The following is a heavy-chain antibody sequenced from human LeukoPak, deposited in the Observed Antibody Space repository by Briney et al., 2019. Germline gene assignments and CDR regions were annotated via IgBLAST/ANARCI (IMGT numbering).Heavy chain of an antibody. CDR2: INHRGSS. D-gene: IGHD2-15*01. CDR1: GESFSAYF. CDR3: ARGSSFDGYCSAGACDAGYYDS. J-gene: IGHJ4*02. Sequence: SETLSLTCAVSGESFSAYFWNWIRQAPGKPLEYIGEINHRGSSHYNPSLKTRVTLSVDTSKNQFSLKLTSVTAADTAVYFCARGSSFDGYCSAGACDAGYYDSWGQGTPVTVSS. V-gene: IGHV4-34*01.